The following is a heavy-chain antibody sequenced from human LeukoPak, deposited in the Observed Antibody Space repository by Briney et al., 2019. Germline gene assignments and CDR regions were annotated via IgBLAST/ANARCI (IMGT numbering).Heavy chain of an antibody. Sequence: ASVKVSCKASGYTFTGYYMHWVRQAPGQGLEWMGWINPNSGGTNYAQKFQGRVTMTRDTSISTAYMELSRLRSDDTAVYYCARSKSSGWYMCDYWGQGTLVTVSS. CDR1: GYTFTGYY. CDR3: ARSKSSGWYMCDY. J-gene: IGHJ4*02. D-gene: IGHD6-19*01. CDR2: INPNSGGT. V-gene: IGHV1-2*02.